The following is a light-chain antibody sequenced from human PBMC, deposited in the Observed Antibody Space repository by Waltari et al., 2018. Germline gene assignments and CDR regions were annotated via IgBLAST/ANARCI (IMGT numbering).Light chain of an antibody. Sequence: DIVMTQSPESLAVSLGKRATLNCTSSQTVLYRSSNKNYLAWYQVRPGQPPKLLLSWASTRQSGGPDRFSGSGSGTDFTLTISSLQAEDVAVYYCQQYYSTPLAFGQGTKVEIK. CDR3: QQYYSTPLA. CDR1: QTVLYRSSNKNY. V-gene: IGKV4-1*01. J-gene: IGKJ1*01. CDR2: WAS.